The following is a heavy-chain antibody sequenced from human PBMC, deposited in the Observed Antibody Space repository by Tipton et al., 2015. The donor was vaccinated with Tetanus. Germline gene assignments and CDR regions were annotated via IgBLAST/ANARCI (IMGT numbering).Heavy chain of an antibody. D-gene: IGHD2-8*01. Sequence: TLSLTCTVSGGSISNTGDYWGWIRQHPGKRLEWIGYIYYTGRTDYNPSLKSRVTISLDTSKNQFSLKLSSVTAADTAVYYCARTQGSALIDYWGQGTLVTVSS. CDR2: IYYTGRT. CDR3: ARTQGSALIDY. V-gene: IGHV4-61*05. J-gene: IGHJ4*02. CDR1: GGSISNTGDY.